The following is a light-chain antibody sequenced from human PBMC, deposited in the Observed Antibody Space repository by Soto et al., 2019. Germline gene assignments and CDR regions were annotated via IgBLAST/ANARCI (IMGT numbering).Light chain of an antibody. CDR3: TSYVAGSNV. CDR1: SSDVGKYDY. CDR2: EVS. V-gene: IGLV2-8*01. J-gene: IGLJ1*01. Sequence: QSVLTQPPSASGSPGQSVTISCTGTSSDVGKYDYVSWFQHHPGKAPKLIIYEVSKRPSGVPDRFSGSKSGSTASLTVSGLQTEDEADYYCTSYVAGSNVFGTGTKV.